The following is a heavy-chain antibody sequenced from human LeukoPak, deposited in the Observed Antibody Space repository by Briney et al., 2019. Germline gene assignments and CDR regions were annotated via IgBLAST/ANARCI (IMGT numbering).Heavy chain of an antibody. V-gene: IGHV3-21*01. J-gene: IGHJ4*02. CDR3: ARDFAEYSSGWPQTFDY. CDR1: GFTFSSYS. Sequence: PGGSLGLSCAASGFTFSSYSMNWVRQAPGKGLEWVSSISSSSSYIYYADSVKGRFTISRDNAKNSLYLQMNSLRAEDTAVYYCARDFAEYSSGWPQTFDYWGQGTLVTVSS. CDR2: ISSSSSYI. D-gene: IGHD6-19*01.